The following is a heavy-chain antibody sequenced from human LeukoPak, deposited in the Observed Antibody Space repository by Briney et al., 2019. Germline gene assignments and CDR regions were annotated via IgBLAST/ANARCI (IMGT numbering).Heavy chain of an antibody. CDR1: GYTFTSYG. CDR3: ARDVITFGGVIVKASD. J-gene: IGHJ4*02. Sequence: ASVKVSCKASGYTFTSYGISWVRQAPGQGLEWMGWISAYNGNTNYPQKLQGRVTMTTDTSTSTAYMELRSLRSDDTAVYYCARDVITFGGVIVKASDWGQGTLVTVSS. V-gene: IGHV1-18*01. CDR2: ISAYNGNT. D-gene: IGHD3-16*02.